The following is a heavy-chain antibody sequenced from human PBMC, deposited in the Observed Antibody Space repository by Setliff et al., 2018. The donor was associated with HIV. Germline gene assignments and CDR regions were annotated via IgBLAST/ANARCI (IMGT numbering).Heavy chain of an antibody. CDR1: GYTFTGYF. V-gene: IGHV1-2*06. Sequence: ASVKVSCKTSGYTFTGYFLHWVRQAPGQGLEWMGRINPNTGGTNYAQKFQGRVTMTRGTSISTAYMEPSRLRSDDTAVYYCASSYGDRGFFDYWGQGTLVTVSS. J-gene: IGHJ4*02. CDR3: ASSYGDRGFFDY. D-gene: IGHD4-17*01. CDR2: INPNTGGT.